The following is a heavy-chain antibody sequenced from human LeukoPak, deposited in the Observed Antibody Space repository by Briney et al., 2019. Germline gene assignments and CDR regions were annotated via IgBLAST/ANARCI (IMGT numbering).Heavy chain of an antibody. CDR2: ISFYNGNA. Sequence: GASVKVSCKASGYTFTSSGLSWVRQAPGQGPEWLGWISFYNGNANYGQKFKGRFTMTTDTSTGTAYMELRSLRSDDTAVYYCAICSGNSGYSCAKYYYYMDVWGKGTTVTVSS. CDR1: GYTFTSSG. CDR3: AICSGNSGYSCAKYYYYMDV. V-gene: IGHV1-18*01. D-gene: IGHD5-12*01. J-gene: IGHJ6*03.